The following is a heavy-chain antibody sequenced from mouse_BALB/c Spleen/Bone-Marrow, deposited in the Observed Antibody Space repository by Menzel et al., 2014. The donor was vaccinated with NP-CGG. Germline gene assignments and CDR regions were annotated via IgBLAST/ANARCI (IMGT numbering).Heavy chain of an antibody. CDR1: GFSFNSYG. Sequence: EVKVVESGGGLVKSGGSLKLSCAASGFSFNSYGMSWVRQTPEKRLEWVATISGGGSYTFYPDSVKGRFTISRDNAKNNLYLQLSSLRSEDTALYYCARHAYYDQTEVSFVYWGQETLVTVSA. V-gene: IGHV5-9-2*01. D-gene: IGHD2-4*01. CDR2: ISGGGSYT. CDR3: ARHAYYDQTEVSFVY. J-gene: IGHJ3*01.